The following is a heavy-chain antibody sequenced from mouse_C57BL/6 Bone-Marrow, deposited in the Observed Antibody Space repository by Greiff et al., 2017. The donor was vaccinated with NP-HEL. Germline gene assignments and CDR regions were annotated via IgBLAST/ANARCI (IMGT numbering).Heavy chain of an antibody. Sequence: EVQLQQSGPELVKPGASVKISCKASGYTFTDYYMNWVKQSHGKSLEWIGDINPNNGGTSYNQKFKGKATLTVDNTSSTAYMELRSLTSEDSAVYYCERATYYDYVGAMGYWGQGTAVIVSA. J-gene: IGHJ4*01. CDR3: ERATYYDYVGAMGY. D-gene: IGHD2-4*01. V-gene: IGHV1-26*01. CDR1: GYTFTDYY. CDR2: INPNNGGT.